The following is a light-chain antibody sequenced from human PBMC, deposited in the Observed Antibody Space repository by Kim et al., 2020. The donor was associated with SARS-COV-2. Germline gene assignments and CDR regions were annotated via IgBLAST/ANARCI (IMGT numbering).Light chain of an antibody. Sequence: DIVMTQSPLSLPVTPGEPASISCRSSQSLLHSNGYNYLDWYLQKPGQSPQLVIYLGSNRASGVPDRFSGSGSGTHFTLKISRVEAEDVGVYYCMQSLQYTWTFGQGTKVDIK. CDR2: LGS. J-gene: IGKJ1*01. CDR3: MQSLQYTWT. V-gene: IGKV2-28*01. CDR1: QSLLHSNGYNY.